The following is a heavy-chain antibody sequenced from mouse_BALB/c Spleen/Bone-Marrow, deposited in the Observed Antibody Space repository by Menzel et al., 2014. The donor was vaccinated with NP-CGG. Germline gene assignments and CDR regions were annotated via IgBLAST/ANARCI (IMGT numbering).Heavy chain of an antibody. D-gene: IGHD1-1*01. CDR2: IDPANGNT. CDR3: AVYYYGSSLFAY. J-gene: IGHJ3*01. V-gene: IGHV14-3*02. CDR1: GFNIKDTY. Sequence: EVQLQQSGAELVKPGASVKLSCTASGFNIKDTYMHWVKQRPEQGLEWIGRIDPANGNTKYDPKSQGKATITADTSSNTAYLQLSSLTSEDTAVYYCAVYYYGSSLFAYWGQGTLVTVSA.